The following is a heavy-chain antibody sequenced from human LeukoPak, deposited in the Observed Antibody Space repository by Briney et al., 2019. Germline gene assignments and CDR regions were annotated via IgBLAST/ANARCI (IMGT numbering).Heavy chain of an antibody. J-gene: IGHJ4*02. V-gene: IGHV4-30-4*08. CDR2: IYYSGIT. D-gene: IGHD4-17*01. Sequence: SQTLSLXCTVSGGSISSGDYYWSWIRQPPGKGLEWIGYIYYSGITYYNPSLKSRVTISVDTSKNQFSLKLSSVTAADTAVYYCARDYGDTAGFDYWGQGTLVTVSS. CDR3: ARDYGDTAGFDY. CDR1: GGSISSGDYY.